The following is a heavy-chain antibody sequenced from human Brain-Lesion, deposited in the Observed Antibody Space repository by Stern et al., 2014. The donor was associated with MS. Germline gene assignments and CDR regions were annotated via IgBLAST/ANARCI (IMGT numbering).Heavy chain of an antibody. CDR1: GFTFSNYW. J-gene: IGHJ5*01. V-gene: IGHV3-74*02. Sequence: EVQLVEPGGGLVQPAGSLRLSCAASGFTFSNYWLPWVRPAPGKGLVWVSRVNNDGRRTSYADSVKGRFTMSRDNAKNTLYLQMNSLRVEDTAIYYCARGERWFDSWGQGTLVTVSS. CDR2: VNNDGRRT. D-gene: IGHD3-10*01. CDR3: ARGERWFDS.